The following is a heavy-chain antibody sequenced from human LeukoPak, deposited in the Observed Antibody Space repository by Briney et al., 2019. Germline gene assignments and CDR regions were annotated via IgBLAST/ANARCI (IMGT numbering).Heavy chain of an antibody. V-gene: IGHV3-7*01. CDR2: IDQPGSQH. CDR1: GFTFSSYA. CDR3: ARGLGRGTADY. D-gene: IGHD3-10*01. J-gene: IGHJ4*02. Sequence: GGSLRLSCAASGFTFSSYAMSWVRQAPGKGLEWVANIDQPGSQHYSVESVRGRFTISRDNAKNSLFLQLNSLRVEDTAVYYCARGLGRGTADYWGQGTLVTVSS.